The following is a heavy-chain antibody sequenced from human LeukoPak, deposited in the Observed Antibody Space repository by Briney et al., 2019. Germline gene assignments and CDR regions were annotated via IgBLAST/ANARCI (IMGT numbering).Heavy chain of an antibody. CDR1: GGSISSGDYY. J-gene: IGHJ4*02. Sequence: PSQTLSLTCTVSGGSISSGDYYWSWIRQPPGKGLEWIGYIYYSGSTYYNPSLKSRVTISVDRSKNQFSLKLSSVTAADTAVYYCARGPIQGDYVDHWGQGTLVTVSS. CDR2: IYYSGST. CDR3: ARGPIQGDYVDH. V-gene: IGHV4-30-4*01.